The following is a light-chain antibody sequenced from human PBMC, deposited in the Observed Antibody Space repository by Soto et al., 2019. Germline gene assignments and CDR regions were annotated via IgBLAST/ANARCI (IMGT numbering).Light chain of an antibody. CDR2: GAS. CDR1: QSVSSSY. CDR3: QQYGSSPGT. Sequence: EIVLTQSPGTLSLSPGERDTLSCRASQSVSSSYLAWYQQKPGQAPRLLIYGASSRATGIPDRFSGSGSGTDFTLTISRLEPEDFAVYYCQQYGSSPGTSGQGTKVDIK. J-gene: IGKJ1*01. V-gene: IGKV3-20*01.